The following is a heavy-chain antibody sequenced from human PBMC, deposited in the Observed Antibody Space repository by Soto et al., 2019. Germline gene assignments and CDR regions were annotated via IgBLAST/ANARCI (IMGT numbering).Heavy chain of an antibody. V-gene: IGHV4-59*01. D-gene: IGHD3-16*01. Sequence: QVQLQESGPGLVKPSETLSLTCTVSGGSISSYYWSWIRQPPGKGLEWIGYIYYSGSTNYNPSLKRRVTISVDTSKNQFSLKLSSVTAADTAVYYCARIKGDYPFHAFDIWGQGTMVTVSS. CDR2: IYYSGST. CDR1: GGSISSYY. J-gene: IGHJ3*02. CDR3: ARIKGDYPFHAFDI.